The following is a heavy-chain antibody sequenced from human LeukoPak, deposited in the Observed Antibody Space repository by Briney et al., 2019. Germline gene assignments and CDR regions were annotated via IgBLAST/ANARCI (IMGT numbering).Heavy chain of an antibody. CDR1: GGSFSGYY. Sequence: XETLSLTCAVYGGSFSGYYWSWIRQPPGKGLEWIGEINHSGSTNYNPSLKSRVTISVDTSKNQFSLKLSSVTAADTAVYYCARRTYYYDQGGLDYWGQGTLVTVSS. CDR3: ARRTYYYDQGGLDY. V-gene: IGHV4-34*01. J-gene: IGHJ4*02. D-gene: IGHD3-22*01. CDR2: INHSGST.